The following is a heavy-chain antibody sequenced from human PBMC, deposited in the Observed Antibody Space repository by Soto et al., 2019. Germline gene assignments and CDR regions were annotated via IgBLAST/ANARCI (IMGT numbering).Heavy chain of an antibody. Sequence: ASVKVSCKASGYTFTGHYIHWVRQAPEQGPEWMGEIGPETGATRYAQKFQGRVTMTRDMSITTVYMELNNLSPDDTAVYYCGRGRSGQIVVFYWGQGTPVTVSS. J-gene: IGHJ4*02. D-gene: IGHD1-26*01. V-gene: IGHV1-2*02. CDR3: GRGRSGQIVVFY. CDR2: IGPETGAT. CDR1: GYTFTGHY.